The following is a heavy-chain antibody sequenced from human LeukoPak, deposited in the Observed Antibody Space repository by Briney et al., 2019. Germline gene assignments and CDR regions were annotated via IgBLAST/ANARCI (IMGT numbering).Heavy chain of an antibody. V-gene: IGHV3-30*18. CDR3: AKVAGHIAAAGTNFDY. CDR1: GFTFRSYG. J-gene: IGHJ4*02. Sequence: GKSLRLSCAASGFTFRSYGIHWVRQAPGKGLEWVAVMSYDGTNEYYADSLKGRFTISRDNSKNTLYLQMNSLRAEDTAVYYCAKVAGHIAAAGTNFDYWGQGTLVTVSS. D-gene: IGHD6-13*01. CDR2: MSYDGTNE.